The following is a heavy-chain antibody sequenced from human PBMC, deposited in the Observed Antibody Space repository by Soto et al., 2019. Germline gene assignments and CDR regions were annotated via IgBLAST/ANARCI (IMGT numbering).Heavy chain of an antibody. CDR1: GFIFSDYW. V-gene: IGHV3-7*01. J-gene: IGHJ4*02. D-gene: IGHD3-10*01. Sequence: EVLLVESGGGLVQPGGSLRLSCAGSGFIFSDYWLNWVRQAPGKGLEWVAIIKEDGSETNYADSVKGRFTISRDNGKNSLYLQMISLRGEDTAFYYCVKDRGYLPFDYWGQGALVTVSS. CDR3: VKDRGYLPFDY. CDR2: IKEDGSET.